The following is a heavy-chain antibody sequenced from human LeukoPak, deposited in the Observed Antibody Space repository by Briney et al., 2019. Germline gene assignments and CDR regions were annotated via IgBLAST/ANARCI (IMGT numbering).Heavy chain of an antibody. CDR3: AKGTVRATYYYYYGMDV. D-gene: IGHD4-11*01. CDR1: GLTFSSYA. CDR2: ISGSSGHT. J-gene: IGHJ6*02. Sequence: EPGGSLRLSCAASGLTFSSYAMSWVRQAPGKGLEWVSAISGSSGHTYYADSVKGRFTISRDNSKNTLYLQMNSLRAEDTAVYYCAKGTVRATYYYYYGMDVWGQGTTVTVSS. V-gene: IGHV3-23*01.